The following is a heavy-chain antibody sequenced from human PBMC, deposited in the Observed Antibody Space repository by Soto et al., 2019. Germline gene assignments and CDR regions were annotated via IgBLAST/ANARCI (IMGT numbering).Heavy chain of an antibody. CDR2: MNPNSGNT. CDR1: GYTFTSYD. V-gene: IGHV1-8*01. J-gene: IGHJ6*03. CDR3: ARVGRYCSSTSCCYYYYYMDV. D-gene: IGHD2-2*01. Sequence: ASVKVSCKASGYTFTSYDINWVRQATGQGLEWMGWMNPNSGNTGYAQKFQGRVTMTRNTSISTAYMELSSLRSEDTAVYYCARVGRYCSSTSCCYYYYYMDVWGKGTTVTVSS.